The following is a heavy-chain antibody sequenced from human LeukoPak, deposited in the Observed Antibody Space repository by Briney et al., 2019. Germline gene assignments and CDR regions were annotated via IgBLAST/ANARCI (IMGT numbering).Heavy chain of an antibody. CDR3: ARGGAGFSYDYSYFAMDV. CDR2: IYASGNT. V-gene: IGHV4-4*07. D-gene: IGHD5-18*01. J-gene: IGHJ6*02. CDR1: GGSITSYY. Sequence: SETLSLTCTVSGGSITSYYWSWIRQPAGKGLEWIGRIYASGNTDLYPSLKSRVTISVDTSKNQFSLKLTSVTAADTAVYYCARGGAGFSYDYSYFAMDVWGQGTTVTVSS.